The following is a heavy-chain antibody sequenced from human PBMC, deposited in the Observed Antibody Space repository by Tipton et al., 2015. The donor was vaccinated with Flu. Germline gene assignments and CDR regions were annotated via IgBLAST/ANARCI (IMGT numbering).Heavy chain of an antibody. V-gene: IGHV4-31*11. CDR2: IYNSGRT. CDR1: GASLASGGYY. CDR3: ATPDH. J-gene: IGHJ4*02. Sequence: TLSLTCAVSGASLASGGYYWSWVRQHPGKGLEWIGHIYNSGRTAYNPSLKTRATISVDTSQNQFSLQLKSVTAADTAVYYCATPDHWGQGTLVTVSS.